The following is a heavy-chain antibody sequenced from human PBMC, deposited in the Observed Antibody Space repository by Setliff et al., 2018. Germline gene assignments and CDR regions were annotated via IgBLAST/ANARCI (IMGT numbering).Heavy chain of an antibody. CDR1: GYTFSTYG. D-gene: IGHD3-22*01. V-gene: IGHV1-18*01. J-gene: IGHJ4*02. Sequence: GASVKVSCKASGYTFSTYGITWVRQAPGQGLEWMGWISAYNGNTNYAQKLQGRVTMTTDTSTSTAYMELRSLRSDDTAVYYCARTVYYDSSGYGVWSQGTQVTVSS. CDR2: ISAYNGNT. CDR3: ARTVYYDSSGYGV.